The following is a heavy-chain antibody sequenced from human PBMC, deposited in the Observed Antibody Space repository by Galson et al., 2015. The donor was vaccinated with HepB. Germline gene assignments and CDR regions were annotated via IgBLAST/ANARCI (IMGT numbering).Heavy chain of an antibody. V-gene: IGHV1-24*01. CDR1: GYTLTELS. D-gene: IGHD5-18*01. CDR3: ATVGIQLWSGIFDP. J-gene: IGHJ5*02. CDR2: FDPEDGET. Sequence: SVKVSCKVSGYTLTELSMHWVRQAPGKGLEWMGGFDPEDGETIYAQKFQGRVTMTEDTSTDTAYMELSSLRSEDTAVYYCATVGIQLWSGIFDPWGQGTLVTVSS.